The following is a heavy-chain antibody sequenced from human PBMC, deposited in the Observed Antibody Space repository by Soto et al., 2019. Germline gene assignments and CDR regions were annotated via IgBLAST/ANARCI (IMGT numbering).Heavy chain of an antibody. V-gene: IGHV4-39*01. CDR1: GGSISSSSYS. J-gene: IGHJ6*02. D-gene: IGHD2-2*01. Sequence: QLQLQESGPRLVKPSETLSLTCSVSGGSISSSSYSWGWIRQPPGKGLEWIGTIYYSGSTHYNPSLDGQVAISTDTPNNQLSLRLSSVTAADTAVYYCGRQPGHCGSTTCFGYYSVDVWGQGTTVTVS. CDR3: GRQPGHCGSTTCFGYYSVDV. CDR2: IYYSGST.